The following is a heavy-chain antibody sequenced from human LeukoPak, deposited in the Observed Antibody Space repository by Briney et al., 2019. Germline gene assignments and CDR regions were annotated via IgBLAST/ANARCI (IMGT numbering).Heavy chain of an antibody. CDR2: ISAYNGNT. CDR1: GYTSTSYG. Sequence: ASVKVSCKASGYTSTSYGISWVRQAPGQGLEWMGWISAYNGNTNYAQKLQGRVTMTTDTSTSTAYMELRSLRSDDTAVYYCARDGIQLWNYYMDVWGKGTTVTVSS. J-gene: IGHJ6*03. D-gene: IGHD5-18*01. V-gene: IGHV1-18*01. CDR3: ARDGIQLWNYYMDV.